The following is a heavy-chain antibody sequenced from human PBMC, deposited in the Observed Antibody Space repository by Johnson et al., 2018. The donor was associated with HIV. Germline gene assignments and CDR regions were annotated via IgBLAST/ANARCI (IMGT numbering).Heavy chain of an antibody. CDR3: ARVSFSGWYLGFGRDAFDI. V-gene: IGHV3-30*03. J-gene: IGHJ3*02. CDR2: MSHDGSEK. Sequence: QVQLVESGGGVVQPGRSLRLSCAASGFSFSSYAMHWVRQAPGKGLEWVAAMSHDGSEKYYVDSVKGRFTISRDNAKNSLYLQMNSLRAEDTAVYYCARVSFSGWYLGFGRDAFDIWGQGTMVTVSS. D-gene: IGHD6-19*01. CDR1: GFSFSSYA.